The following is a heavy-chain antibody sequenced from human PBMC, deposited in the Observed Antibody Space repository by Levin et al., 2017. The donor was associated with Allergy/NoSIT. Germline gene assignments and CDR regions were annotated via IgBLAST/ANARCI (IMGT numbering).Heavy chain of an antibody. CDR1: GLTFNTYA. D-gene: IGHD2-21*02. CDR2: ISSSGASI. Sequence: HSGGSLRLSCVASGLTFNTYAMNWVRQAPGKGLEWVSYISSSGASIYYADSVKGRFTISRDNAKNSLSLQMNDLRGEDTAIYFCTARHVDYWGQGTLVTVSS. V-gene: IGHV3-48*03. CDR3: TARHVDY. J-gene: IGHJ4*02.